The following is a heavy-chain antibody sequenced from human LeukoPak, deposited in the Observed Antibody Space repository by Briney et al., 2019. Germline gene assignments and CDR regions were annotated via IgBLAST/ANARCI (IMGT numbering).Heavy chain of an antibody. Sequence: SETLSLTCTVSGVSISSGSYYWSWIRQPAGKELNWIGRIYASGSTNYNPSLKSRVTISVDTSKNQFSLKLSSVTAADTAAYYCARGVAPSIAAAGRILSFDYWGQGTLVTVSS. V-gene: IGHV4-61*02. J-gene: IGHJ4*02. CDR2: IYASGST. CDR3: ARGVAPSIAAAGRILSFDY. CDR1: GVSISSGSYY. D-gene: IGHD6-13*01.